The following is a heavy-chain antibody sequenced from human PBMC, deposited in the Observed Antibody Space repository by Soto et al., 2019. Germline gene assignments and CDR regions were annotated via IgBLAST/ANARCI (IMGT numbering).Heavy chain of an antibody. CDR3: AKDPHFLNYYGSGSSFWPPDY. CDR2: ISYGGSNK. V-gene: IGHV3-30*18. CDR1: GFTFSSYG. Sequence: PGGSLRLSCAASGFTFSSYGMHWVRQAPGKGLEWVAVISYGGSNKYYADSVKGRFTISRDNSKNTLYLQMNSLRAEDTAVYYCAKDPHFLNYYGSGSSFWPPDYWGQGTLVTVSS. J-gene: IGHJ4*02. D-gene: IGHD3-10*01.